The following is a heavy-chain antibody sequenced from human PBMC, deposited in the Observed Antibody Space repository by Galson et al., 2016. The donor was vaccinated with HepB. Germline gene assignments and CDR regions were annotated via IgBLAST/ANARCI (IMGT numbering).Heavy chain of an antibody. CDR1: GASVDSNY. CDR3: AREDSSTWYVQ. D-gene: IGHD6-13*01. Sequence: ETLSLTCTVSGASVDSNYWSWIRQPPGKGLEWIGYMHYSGTTNYNPSLKSRVPISVDTSKNQLSLRLTSVTAADPAVYYCAREDSSTWYVQWGQGTLVTVST. V-gene: IGHV4-59*02. CDR2: MHYSGTT. J-gene: IGHJ4*02.